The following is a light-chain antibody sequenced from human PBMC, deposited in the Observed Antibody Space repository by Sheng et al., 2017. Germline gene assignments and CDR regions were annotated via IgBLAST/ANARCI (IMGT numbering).Light chain of an antibody. V-gene: IGLV3-1*01. CDR2: QDN. CDR1: KLGNKY. Sequence: SYELTQPPSVSVSPGQTVSITCSGDKLGNKYACWYQQKPGQSPVLVIYQDNKRPSGIPERFSGSNSGNTATLTIRGTQAMDEADYYCQAWDSSTVVFGTGTKVTVL. J-gene: IGLJ1*01. CDR3: QAWDSSTVV.